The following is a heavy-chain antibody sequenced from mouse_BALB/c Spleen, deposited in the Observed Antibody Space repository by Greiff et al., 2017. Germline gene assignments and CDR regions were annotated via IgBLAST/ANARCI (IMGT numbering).Heavy chain of an antibody. CDR3: ARADRQLGLRGFAY. CDR2: IWGDGST. Sequence: VQLQESGPGLVAPSQSLSITCTVSGFSLTGYGVNWVRQPPGKGLEWLGMIWGDGSTDYNSALKSRLSISKDNSKSQVFLKMNSLQTDDTARYYCARADRQLGLRGFAYWGQGTLVTVSA. D-gene: IGHD3-2*01. J-gene: IGHJ3*01. V-gene: IGHV2-6-7*01. CDR1: GFSLTGYG.